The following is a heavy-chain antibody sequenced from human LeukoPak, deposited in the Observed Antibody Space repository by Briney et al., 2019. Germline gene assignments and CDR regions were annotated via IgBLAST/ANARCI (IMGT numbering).Heavy chain of an antibody. CDR1: GYTFTSYA. Sequence: GASVKVSCKASGYTFTSYALHWVRQAPGQRLEWMGWINTGNGNTKYSQKFQGRVTIARDTSASTDYMELSSLRSEDTAVYYCAVSFGANLYFHHWGRGTLVTVSS. V-gene: IGHV1-3*04. D-gene: IGHD3-16*01. CDR2: INTGNGNT. J-gene: IGHJ1*01. CDR3: AVSFGANLYFHH.